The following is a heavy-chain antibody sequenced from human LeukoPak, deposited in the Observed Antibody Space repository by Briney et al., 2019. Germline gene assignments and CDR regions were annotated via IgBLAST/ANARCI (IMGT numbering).Heavy chain of an antibody. CDR1: GGSFSGYY. Sequence: PSETLSLTCAVSGGSFSGYYWTWIRQPPGKGLEWIGEINHSGSANYNPSLKSRVTISLDTSKNQFSLKLSSVTAADAAVYYCARGQGTVTTHWGQGTLVTVSS. J-gene: IGHJ4*02. CDR2: INHSGSA. V-gene: IGHV4-34*01. CDR3: ARGQGTVTTH. D-gene: IGHD4-17*01.